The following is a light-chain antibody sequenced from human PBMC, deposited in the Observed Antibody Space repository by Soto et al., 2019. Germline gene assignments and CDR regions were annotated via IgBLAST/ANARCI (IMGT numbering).Light chain of an antibody. CDR1: QSISSW. Sequence: DIQMTQSPSTLSASVGDRVTITFRASQSISSWLAWYQQKPGKAPKLLIYKASSLESGVPSRFSGSGSGTDYTLTISSLQPEDFATYHCQQSYNMPWTFGQGTKVDIK. CDR2: KAS. V-gene: IGKV1-5*03. CDR3: QQSYNMPWT. J-gene: IGKJ1*01.